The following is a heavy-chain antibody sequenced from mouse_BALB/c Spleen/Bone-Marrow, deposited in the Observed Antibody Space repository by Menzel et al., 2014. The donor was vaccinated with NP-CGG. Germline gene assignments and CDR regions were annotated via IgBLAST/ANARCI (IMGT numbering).Heavy chain of an antibody. V-gene: IGHV14-3*02. D-gene: IGHD1-1*01. CDR1: GFNIKNTY. CDR2: IDPANVNT. J-gene: IGHJ3*01. CDR3: ASYYYGSSLFAY. Sequence: EVQLVESGAELVKPGASVKLSCTASGFNIKNTYIHWVKQRPEQGLEWIGRIDPANVNTKYDPKFQGMATITADTSSNTTYLQHSSLTSEDTAVYYCASYYYGSSLFAYWGQGTLVTVSA.